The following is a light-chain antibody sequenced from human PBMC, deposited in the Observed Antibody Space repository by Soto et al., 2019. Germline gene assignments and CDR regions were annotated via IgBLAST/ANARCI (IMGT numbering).Light chain of an antibody. J-gene: IGLJ3*02. CDR3: AAWDDILSGRV. V-gene: IGLV1-47*01. Sequence: QSVLTQPPSASGTPGQSITISCSGSSSNIGSQYVYWYQQLPGTAPTVVIYKNNERPSGVPDRFSGSKSGTSASLAISGLRSEDEADYYCAAWDDILSGRVFGGGTKLTVL. CDR2: KNN. CDR1: SSNIGSQY.